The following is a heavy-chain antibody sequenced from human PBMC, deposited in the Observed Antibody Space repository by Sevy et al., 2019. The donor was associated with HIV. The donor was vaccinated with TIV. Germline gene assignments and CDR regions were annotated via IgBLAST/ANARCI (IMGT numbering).Heavy chain of an antibody. J-gene: IGHJ4*02. CDR2: ISYDGSNK. D-gene: IGHD6-13*01. CDR3: ARVDIAAAGFDY. Sequence: RGSLRLSCAASGFTFSSYAMHWVRQAPGKGLERVAVISYDGSNKYYADSVKGRFTVSRDNSKNTLYLQMNSLRAEDTAVYDCARVDIAAAGFDYWGQGTLVSVSS. CDR1: GFTFSSYA. V-gene: IGHV3-30*01.